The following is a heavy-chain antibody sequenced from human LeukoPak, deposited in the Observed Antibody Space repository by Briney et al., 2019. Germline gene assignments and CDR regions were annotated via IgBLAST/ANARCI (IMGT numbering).Heavy chain of an antibody. Sequence: SETLSLTCTVSGGSISSYYWSWIRQPPWKGLEWIAYISDIGSINYNPSLKSRVTISLDTSKNQFSLKLSSVTAADTAVYYCAGHHPRNTVDFWGQGTLVTVSS. J-gene: IGHJ4*02. CDR3: AGHHPRNTVDF. V-gene: IGHV4-59*08. D-gene: IGHD2-8*02. CDR1: GGSISSYY. CDR2: ISDIGSI.